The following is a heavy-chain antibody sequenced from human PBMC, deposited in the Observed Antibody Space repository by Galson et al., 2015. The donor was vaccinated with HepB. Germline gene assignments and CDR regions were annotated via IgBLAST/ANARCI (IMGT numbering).Heavy chain of an antibody. Sequence: CAISGDSVSSNSAAWNWIRQSPSRGLEWLGRTYYRSKWYNDYAVSVKSRITINPDTSKNQFSLHLNSVTPEDTAVYYCARDPSPTRLTINYFDYWGQGILVTVSS. D-gene: IGHD5-24*01. CDR2: TYYRSKWYN. V-gene: IGHV6-1*01. J-gene: IGHJ4*02. CDR1: GDSVSSNSAA. CDR3: ARDPSPTRLTINYFDY.